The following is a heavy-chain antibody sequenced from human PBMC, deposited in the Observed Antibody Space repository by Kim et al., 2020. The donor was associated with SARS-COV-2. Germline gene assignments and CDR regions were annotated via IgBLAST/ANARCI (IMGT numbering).Heavy chain of an antibody. V-gene: IGHV4-34*01. CDR3: ARGVITTGFDY. Sequence: STNYNPSLKSRLTISRDTSKNHLSLKLTSVTAADTAVYYCARGVITTGFDYWGQGTLVTVSS. J-gene: IGHJ4*02. CDR2: ST. D-gene: IGHD3-22*01.